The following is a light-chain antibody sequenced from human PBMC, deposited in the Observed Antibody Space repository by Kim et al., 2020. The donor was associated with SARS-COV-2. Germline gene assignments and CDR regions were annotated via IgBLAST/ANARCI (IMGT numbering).Light chain of an antibody. J-gene: IGKJ1*01. V-gene: IGKV3-20*01. CDR1: QSVSSSY. CDR3: QQYGSSLWT. CDR2: GAS. Sequence: EIVLTQSPGTLSLSPGVRATLSGRASQSVSSSYLAWYQQKPGQAPRLLIYGASSRATGIPDRFSGSGSGTDFTLTISRLEPEDIAVYYCQQYGSSLWTFGQGTKVDIK.